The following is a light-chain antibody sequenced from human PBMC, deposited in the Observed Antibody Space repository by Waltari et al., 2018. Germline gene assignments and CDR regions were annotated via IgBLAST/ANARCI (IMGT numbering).Light chain of an antibody. V-gene: IGLV2-14*03. CDR1: NSDVGAYNY. Sequence: QSALTQPASVSGSPGQSITISCTGTNSDVGAYNYVSWYQQFPGKAPKLLIYDVTNRPSGVSVRLSGSKSGTTASLTISGLQVEDEADYFCSSYTGSTTYVFGTGTKVTVL. J-gene: IGLJ1*01. CDR2: DVT. CDR3: SSYTGSTTYV.